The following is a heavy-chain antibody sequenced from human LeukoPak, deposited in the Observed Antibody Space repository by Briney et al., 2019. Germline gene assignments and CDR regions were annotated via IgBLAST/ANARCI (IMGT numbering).Heavy chain of an antibody. CDR1: GGSISSYY. D-gene: IGHD2-21*01. V-gene: IGHV4-59*12. Sequence: SETLSLTCTVSGGSISSYYWSWIRQPPGKGLEWIGYIHYSASTNYNPSLKSRVTMSVDTSKNQFSLRLSSVTAADTAVYYCERDGLGPYCGGDCFSHDAFDIWGQGTMVTVSS. CDR2: IHYSAST. CDR3: ERDGLGPYCGGDCFSHDAFDI. J-gene: IGHJ3*02.